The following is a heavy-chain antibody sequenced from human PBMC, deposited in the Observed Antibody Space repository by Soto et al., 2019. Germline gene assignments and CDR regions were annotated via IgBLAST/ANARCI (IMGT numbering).Heavy chain of an antibody. CDR2: IYPGDSDT. CDR3: ARRISSFDYGHFDY. D-gene: IGHD3-10*01. Sequence: GESLKISCQVSGYIFTTYWIGWVRQMPGKGLEWMGIIYPGDSDTRYSPSFQGQVTISADKSISTAYLQWSSLKASDTAMYYCARRISSFDYGHFDYWGQGTLVTVSS. CDR1: GYIFTTYW. V-gene: IGHV5-51*01. J-gene: IGHJ4*02.